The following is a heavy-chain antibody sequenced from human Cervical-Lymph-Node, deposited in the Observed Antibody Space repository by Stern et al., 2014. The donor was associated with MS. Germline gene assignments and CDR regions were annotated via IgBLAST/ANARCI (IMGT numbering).Heavy chain of an antibody. V-gene: IGHV1-69*04. CDR2: IIPTPGLV. J-gene: IGHJ5*02. CDR1: GTTFSRYI. D-gene: IGHD1-26*01. Sequence: QVQLVQSGAEVKKPGSSVKVSCKASGTTFSRYIISWVRQAPGQGLEWMGRIIPTPGLVYYAQKFQGRVTITADKSTTTAYMELTSLRSDDTAVYFCAGEPPMGGATLGWFDPWGQGTLVTVSS. CDR3: AGEPPMGGATLGWFDP.